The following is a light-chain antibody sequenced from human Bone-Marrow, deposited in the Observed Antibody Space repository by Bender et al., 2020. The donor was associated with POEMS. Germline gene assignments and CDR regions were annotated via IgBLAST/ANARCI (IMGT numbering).Light chain of an antibody. CDR3: VAWDASLNGWV. CDR1: SRDVGYNW. J-gene: IGLJ3*02. CDR2: DVN. Sequence: QSVLTQPASVSGSPGQSITISCTGTSRDVGYNWVAWYQQHPGKAPKLMIFDVNNRPSGVSNRFSASKSGTSASLAITGLQSDDEAIYFCVAWDASLNGWVFGGGTKLTVL. V-gene: IGLV2-14*03.